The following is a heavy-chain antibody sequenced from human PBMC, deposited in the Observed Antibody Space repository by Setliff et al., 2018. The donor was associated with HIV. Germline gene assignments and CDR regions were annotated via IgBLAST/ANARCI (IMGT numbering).Heavy chain of an antibody. D-gene: IGHD3-22*01. V-gene: IGHV4-59*10. J-gene: IGHJ4*02. CDR3: ASLPPLYDSSGYYFDY. CDR2: IYTSGST. Sequence: SETLSLTCAVYGGSFSGYYWSWIRQPAGKGLEWIGRIYTSGSTNYNPSLKSRVTISVDTSKNQFSLKLSSVTAADTAVYYCASLPPLYDSSGYYFDYWGQGTLVTVSS. CDR1: GGSFSGYY.